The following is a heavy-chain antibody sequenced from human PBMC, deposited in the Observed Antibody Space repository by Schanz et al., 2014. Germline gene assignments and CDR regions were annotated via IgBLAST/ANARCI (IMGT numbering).Heavy chain of an antibody. Sequence: QVQLVQSGAEVKKPGASVKVSCKASGYTFTSYYMHWVRQAPGQGREWMGIINPSGGSTSYAQKFQGRVTMTRDTSTRTVDMELSSMRSEDTAVYYCAGDGEAAAGCDYWGQGTLVTVSS. CDR3: AGDGEAAAGCDY. D-gene: IGHD6-13*01. J-gene: IGHJ4*02. V-gene: IGHV1-46*03. CDR1: GYTFTSYY. CDR2: INPSGGST.